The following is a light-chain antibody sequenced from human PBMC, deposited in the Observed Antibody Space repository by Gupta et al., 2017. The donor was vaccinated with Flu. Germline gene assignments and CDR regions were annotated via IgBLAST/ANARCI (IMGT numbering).Light chain of an antibody. V-gene: IGLV1-40*01. Sequence: NIGAGSDVHWYQQLPGTAPKHLIYGNSNRPSGVPDRFSGSKSGTSAALAITGLQAEDEADYYCQSYDSSLSGSYVFGTGTRVTVL. CDR2: GNS. CDR1: NIGAGSD. J-gene: IGLJ1*01. CDR3: QSYDSSLSGSYV.